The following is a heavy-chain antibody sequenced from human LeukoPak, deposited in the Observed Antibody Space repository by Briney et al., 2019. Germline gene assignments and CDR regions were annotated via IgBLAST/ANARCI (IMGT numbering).Heavy chain of an antibody. CDR1: GYTFTGYY. D-gene: IGHD6-6*01. V-gene: IGHV1-69*06. Sequence: ASVKVSCKASGYTFTGYYMHWVRQAPGQGLEWTGGIIPIFGTANYAQKFQGRVTITADKSTSTAYMELSSLRSEDTAVYYCARGTAARHLGVLGYWGQGTLVTVSS. J-gene: IGHJ4*02. CDR2: IIPIFGTA. CDR3: ARGTAARHLGVLGY.